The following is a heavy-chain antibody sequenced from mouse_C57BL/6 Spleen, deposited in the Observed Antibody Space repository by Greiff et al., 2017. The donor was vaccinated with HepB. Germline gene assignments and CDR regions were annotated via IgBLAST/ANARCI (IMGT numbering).Heavy chain of an antibody. V-gene: IGHV5-17*01. CDR1: GFTFSDYG. CDR3: ARAYYSNFYWYFDV. D-gene: IGHD2-5*01. Sequence: ESGGGLVKPGGSLKLSFAASGFTFSDYGMHWVRQAPEKGLEWVAYISSGSSTIYYADTVKGRFTISRDNAKNTLFLQMTSLRSEDTAMYYCARAYYSNFYWYFDVWGTGTTVTVSS. J-gene: IGHJ1*03. CDR2: ISSGSSTI.